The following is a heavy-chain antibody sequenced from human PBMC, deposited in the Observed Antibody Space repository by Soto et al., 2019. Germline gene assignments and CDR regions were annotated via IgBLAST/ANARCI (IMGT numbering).Heavy chain of an antibody. CDR3: VLDDFWSGYSIWFDP. CDR2: IKQDGSEK. J-gene: IGHJ5*02. V-gene: IGHV3-7*01. D-gene: IGHD3-3*01. CDR1: GFTFSSYW. Sequence: GGSLRLSCAASGFTFSSYWMSWVRQAPGKGLEWVANIKQDGSEKYYVDSVKGGFTISRENAKNSLYLQMNSLRAEDTAVYYCVLDDFWSGYSIWFDPWGQGTLVTVSS.